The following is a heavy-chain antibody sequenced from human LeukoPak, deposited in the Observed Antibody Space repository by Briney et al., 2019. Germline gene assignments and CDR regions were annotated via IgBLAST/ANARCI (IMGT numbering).Heavy chain of an antibody. J-gene: IGHJ4*02. CDR3: AKGYDYVWGSYRSQFDY. D-gene: IGHD3-16*02. CDR1: GFTFSSYA. Sequence: GGSLRLSCAASGFTFSSYAMSWVRQDPGKGLEWVSAISGSGGSTYYADSVKGRFTISRDNSKNTLYLQMNGLRAEDTAVYYCAKGYDYVWGSYRSQFDYWGQGTLVTVSS. V-gene: IGHV3-23*01. CDR2: ISGSGGST.